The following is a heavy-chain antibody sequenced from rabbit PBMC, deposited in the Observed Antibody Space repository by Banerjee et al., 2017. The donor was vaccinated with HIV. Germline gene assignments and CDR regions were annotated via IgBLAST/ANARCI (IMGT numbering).Heavy chain of an antibody. CDR2: IVAGSSGST. V-gene: IGHV1S40*01. CDR1: GFSFSSNYY. Sequence: QSLEESGGDLVRPGASLTLTCTASGFSFSSNYYMCWVRQAPGKGLEWIGCIVAGSSGSTYYASWAKGRFTISKTSSTTVTLQMTSLTAADTATYFCARRYDAYNYAMHLWGQGTLVTVS. CDR3: ARRYDAYNYAMHL. J-gene: IGHJ3*01. D-gene: IGHD6-1*01.